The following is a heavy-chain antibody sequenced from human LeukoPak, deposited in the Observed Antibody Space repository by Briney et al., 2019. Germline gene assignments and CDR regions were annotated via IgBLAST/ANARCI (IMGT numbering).Heavy chain of an antibody. V-gene: IGHV3-23*01. J-gene: IGHJ3*02. CDR3: AKDVERELMVYAIPDGAFDI. D-gene: IGHD2-8*01. CDR2: ISGSVGST. CDR1: GFTFSSYA. Sequence: GGSLRLSCAASGFTFSSYAMHWGRQAPGKGLEWVSAISGSVGSTYYADSVKGRFTISRDNSKNTLYLQMNSLRAEDTAVYYCAKDVERELMVYAIPDGAFDIWGQGTMVTVSS.